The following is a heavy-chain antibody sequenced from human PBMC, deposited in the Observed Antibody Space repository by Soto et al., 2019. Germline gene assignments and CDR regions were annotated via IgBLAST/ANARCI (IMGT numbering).Heavy chain of an antibody. CDR3: ANSEDIVVVPANPNAYYYYGMDV. CDR2: IIPIFGTA. D-gene: IGHD2-2*01. Sequence: SVKVACKASGGTFSSYAISWVRQAPGQGLEWMGGIIPIFGTANYAQKFQGRVTITADESTSTAYMELSSLRSEDTAVYYCANSEDIVVVPANPNAYYYYGMDVWGQGTTVTVS. V-gene: IGHV1-69*13. CDR1: GGTFSSYA. J-gene: IGHJ6*02.